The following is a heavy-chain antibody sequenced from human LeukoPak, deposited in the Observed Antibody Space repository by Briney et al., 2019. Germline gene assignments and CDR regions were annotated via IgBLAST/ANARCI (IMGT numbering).Heavy chain of an antibody. V-gene: IGHV3-48*03. CDR3: ARGKEYSSSWFGFVRSNWFDP. CDR1: GFTFSSYE. J-gene: IGHJ5*02. Sequence: PGESLRLSCAASGFTFSSYEMNWVRQAPGKGLEWVSYISSTGTTIYYADSVKGRFTISRDNAKNSLYLQMNSLRAEDTAVYYCARGKEYSSSWFGFVRSNWFDPWGQGTLVTVSS. D-gene: IGHD6-13*01. CDR2: ISSTGTTI.